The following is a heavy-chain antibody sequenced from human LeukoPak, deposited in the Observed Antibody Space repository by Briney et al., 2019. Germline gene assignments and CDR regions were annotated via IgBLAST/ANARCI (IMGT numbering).Heavy chain of an antibody. Sequence: SETLSLTCTVSGGSISSSSYYWGWIRQPPGKGLEWIGSIYYSGSTCYNPSLKSRVTISVDTSKNQFSLKLSSVTAADTAVYYCARQGEYSSSSGDYWGQGTLVTVSS. CDR2: IYYSGST. CDR3: ARQGEYSSSSGDY. D-gene: IGHD6-6*01. CDR1: GGSISSSSYY. J-gene: IGHJ4*02. V-gene: IGHV4-39*01.